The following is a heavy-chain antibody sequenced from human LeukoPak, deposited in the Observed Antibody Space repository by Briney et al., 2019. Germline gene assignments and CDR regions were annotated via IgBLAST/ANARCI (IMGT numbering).Heavy chain of an antibody. J-gene: IGHJ4*02. CDR2: VDPEDGET. Sequence: ASVKISCMVSGYTFTDYYMHWVQQAPGKGLEWMGLVDPEDGETIYAEKFQGRVTITADTSTDTAYMELSSLRSEDTAVYYCATAVATTEIDYWGQGTLVTVSS. CDR3: ATAVATTEIDY. V-gene: IGHV1-69-2*01. D-gene: IGHD4-23*01. CDR1: GYTFTDYY.